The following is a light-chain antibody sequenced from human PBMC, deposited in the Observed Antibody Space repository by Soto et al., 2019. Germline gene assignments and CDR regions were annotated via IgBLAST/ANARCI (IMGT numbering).Light chain of an antibody. CDR3: QQYGSSGT. V-gene: IGKV3-20*01. CDR2: GAS. Sequence: IVLTQSPAILSLSPGERATLSCRASQSVSSYLAWYQQKPGQAPRLLIYGASSRATGIPDRFSGIGSGTDFTLTISRLEPEDFAVDYCQQYGSSGTFGQGTKVDIK. J-gene: IGKJ1*01. CDR1: QSVSSY.